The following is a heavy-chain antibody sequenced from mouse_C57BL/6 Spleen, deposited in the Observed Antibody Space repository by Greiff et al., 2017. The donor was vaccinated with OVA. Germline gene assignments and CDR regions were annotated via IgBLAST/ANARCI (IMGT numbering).Heavy chain of an antibody. D-gene: IGHD2-10*02. CDR3: ARSRGYGNYYFDY. CDR1: GFNIKDYY. Sequence: VHVKQSGAELVKPGASVKLSCTASGFNIKDYYMHWVKQRTEQGLEWIGRIDPEDGETKYAPKFQGKATITADTSSNTAYLQLSSLTYEDTAVYDGARSRGYGNYYFDYWGQGTTLTVSS. V-gene: IGHV14-2*01. CDR2: IDPEDGET. J-gene: IGHJ2*01.